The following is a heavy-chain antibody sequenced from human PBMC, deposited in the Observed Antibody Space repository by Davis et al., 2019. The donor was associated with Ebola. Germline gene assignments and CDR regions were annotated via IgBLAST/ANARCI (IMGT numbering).Heavy chain of an antibody. Sequence: ASVKVSCKASGYTFTSYDINWVRQATGQGLEWMGWMNPNSGNTGYAQKFQGRVTMTRNTSISTAYMELNSLRSEDTAVYYCARHSPGGGDTSLYYYYYGMDVWGQGTTVTVSS. J-gene: IGHJ6*02. CDR1: GYTFTSYD. D-gene: IGHD2-21*01. CDR3: ARHSPGGGDTSLYYYYYGMDV. CDR2: MNPNSGNT. V-gene: IGHV1-8*01.